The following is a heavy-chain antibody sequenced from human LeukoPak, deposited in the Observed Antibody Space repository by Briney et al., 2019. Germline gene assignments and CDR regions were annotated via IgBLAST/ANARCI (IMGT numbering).Heavy chain of an antibody. CDR2: ISSSGRTI. Sequence: GGSLRLSCAASGFTFSSYEMNWVRQAPGKGLEWVSYISSSGRTIYYADSVKGRFTISRDNAKNSLYLQMNSLRAEDTAVYYRARFSSGWWAGWDYWGQGTLVTVSS. J-gene: IGHJ4*02. CDR3: ARFSSGWWAGWDY. CDR1: GFTFSSYE. D-gene: IGHD6-19*01. V-gene: IGHV3-48*03.